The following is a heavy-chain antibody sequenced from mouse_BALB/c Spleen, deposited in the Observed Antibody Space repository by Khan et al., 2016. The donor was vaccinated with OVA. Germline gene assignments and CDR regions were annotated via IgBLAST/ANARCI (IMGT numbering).Heavy chain of an antibody. Sequence: QVQLKESGPGLVQPSQSLSITCTVSGFSLTTYGVHWVRQSPGKGLEWLGVIWSGGSTDYNAAFISRLSISTDNSKTKVFFKMNSMQTNDTAIYYCDRNYDYDEGLAYWGQGTLVTVSA. CDR3: DRNYDYDEGLAY. CDR1: GFSLTTYG. V-gene: IGHV2-2*02. D-gene: IGHD2-4*01. J-gene: IGHJ3*01. CDR2: IWSGGST.